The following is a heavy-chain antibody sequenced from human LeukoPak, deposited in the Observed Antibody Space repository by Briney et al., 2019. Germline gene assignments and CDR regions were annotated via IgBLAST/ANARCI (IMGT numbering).Heavy chain of an antibody. CDR3: AKAGEGGYYFDY. D-gene: IGHD3-16*01. V-gene: IGHV3-33*06. CDR1: GFTFSSYG. Sequence: GGSLRLSCAASGFTFSSYGMHWVRQAPGKGLECVAVIWYDGSNKYYADSVKGRFTISRDNSKNTLYLQMNSLRAEDTDVYYCAKAGEGGYYFDYWGQGTLVTVSS. J-gene: IGHJ4*02. CDR2: IWYDGSNK.